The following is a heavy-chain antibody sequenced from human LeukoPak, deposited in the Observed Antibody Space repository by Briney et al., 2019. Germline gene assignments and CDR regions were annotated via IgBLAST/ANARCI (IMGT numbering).Heavy chain of an antibody. J-gene: IGHJ5*02. Sequence: SETLSLTCAVYGGSFSGYYWSWIRQPPGKGLEWIGEINHSGSTNYNPSLKSRVTISVDTSKNQFSQKLSSVTAADTAVYYCARGRARGYCGGDCRYLVPFDPWGQGTLVTVSS. CDR3: ARGRARGYCGGDCRYLVPFDP. V-gene: IGHV4-34*01. D-gene: IGHD2-21*02. CDR2: INHSGST. CDR1: GGSFSGYY.